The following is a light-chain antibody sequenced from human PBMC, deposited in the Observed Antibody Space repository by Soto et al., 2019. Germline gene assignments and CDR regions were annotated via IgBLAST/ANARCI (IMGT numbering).Light chain of an antibody. CDR3: QQYGSSPST. CDR1: QSVSTNY. CDR2: GAS. J-gene: IGKJ1*01. V-gene: IGKV3-20*01. Sequence: EVVLTQSPGTLSLSPGERATLSCRASQSVSTNYFAWYQQKPGQAPRLLIFGASTRATGIPDRFSGSESGTDFTLTISRLEPEDFVVYYCQQYGSSPSTFGQGTKVEIK.